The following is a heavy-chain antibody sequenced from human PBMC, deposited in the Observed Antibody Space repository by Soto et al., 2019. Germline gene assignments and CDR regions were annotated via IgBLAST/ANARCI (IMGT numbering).Heavy chain of an antibody. D-gene: IGHD2-21*02. Sequence: EVQLLESGGGLVQPGGSLRLSCAASGFTFSSYAMSWVRQAPGKGLEWVSTISSSGGSTHYADSAKGRFTISRDNSKNTLYLQMNSLRAEDTAVYYCAKFYGGNSAHTYTIDPWGQGILVTVSS. J-gene: IGHJ5*02. CDR3: AKFYGGNSAHTYTIDP. V-gene: IGHV3-23*01. CDR2: ISSSGGST. CDR1: GFTFSSYA.